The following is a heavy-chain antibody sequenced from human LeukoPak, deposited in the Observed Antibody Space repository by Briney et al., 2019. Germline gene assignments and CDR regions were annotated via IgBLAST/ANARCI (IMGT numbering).Heavy chain of an antibody. V-gene: IGHV4-34*01. J-gene: IGHJ5*02. Sequence: SETLSLTGAGYGLSFSGYYWSWIRQAPGKGLEWIVEISRSGSTNYHSSLESRAIISVESSRNEFFLKLSSVIAAETAVYYCARKANSSSSGPHWFDPSGHGNLGTVSS. D-gene: IGHD6-6*01. CDR2: ISRSGST. CDR1: GLSFSGYY. CDR3: ARKANSSSSGPHWFDP.